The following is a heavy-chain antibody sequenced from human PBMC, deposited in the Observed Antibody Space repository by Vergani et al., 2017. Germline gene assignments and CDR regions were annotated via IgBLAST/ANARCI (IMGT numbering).Heavy chain of an antibody. V-gene: IGHV4-34*01. CDR1: GGSFSGYY. Sequence: QVQLQQWGAGLLKPSETLSLTCAVYGGSFSGYYWSWIRQPPGKGLEWIGEINHSGSTNYNPSLKSRVTISVDTSKNQFSLKLSSVTAADTAVYYCARGLYYYGSGSYQYPPHYYYYYYMDVWGKGTTVTVSS. CDR3: ARGLYYYGSGSYQYPPHYYYYYYMDV. D-gene: IGHD3-10*01. CDR2: INHSGST. J-gene: IGHJ6*03.